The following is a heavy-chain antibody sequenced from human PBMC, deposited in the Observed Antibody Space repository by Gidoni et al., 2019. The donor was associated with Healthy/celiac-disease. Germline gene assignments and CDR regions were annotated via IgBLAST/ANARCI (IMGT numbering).Heavy chain of an antibody. Sequence: EVQLVESGGVVVQPGGSLRLSCAASGFTFADYAMHWVRQAPGKGLECVSLIRCDGGSTYYADSVKGRFTISRDNIKNSLYLQMNSLRAEDTALYYCAKDNGDYYDSSGYPDYWGQGTLVTVSS. D-gene: IGHD3-22*01. J-gene: IGHJ4*02. CDR1: GFTFADYA. CDR2: IRCDGGST. V-gene: IGHV3-43D*04. CDR3: AKDNGDYYDSSGYPDY.